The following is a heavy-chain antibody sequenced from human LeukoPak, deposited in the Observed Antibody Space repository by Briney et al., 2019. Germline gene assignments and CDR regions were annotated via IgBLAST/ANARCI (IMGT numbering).Heavy chain of an antibody. V-gene: IGHV1-2*06. D-gene: IGHD6-6*01. CDR3: ARGVYQGDYFDY. J-gene: IGHJ4*02. Sequence: ASVKVSCKASGYTFTGYYMHWVRQAPGQGLEWMGRINPNSGGTNYAQKFQGGVTMTRDTSISTAYMELSRLRSDDTAVYYCARGVYQGDYFDYWGQGTLVTVSS. CDR1: GYTFTGYY. CDR2: INPNSGGT.